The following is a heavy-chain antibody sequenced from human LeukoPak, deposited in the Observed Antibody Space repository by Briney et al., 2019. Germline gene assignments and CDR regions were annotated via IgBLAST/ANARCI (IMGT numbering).Heavy chain of an antibody. Sequence: PGGSLRLSCAASGFTFSSYSMNWVRQAPGKGLEWVSLISSSSSYIYYADSVKGRFTISRDNAKNSLYLQMNSLRAEDTALYYCARRVGATAYFDYWGQGTLVTVSS. CDR3: ARRVGATAYFDY. D-gene: IGHD1-26*01. J-gene: IGHJ4*02. CDR2: ISSSSSYI. V-gene: IGHV3-21*01. CDR1: GFTFSSYS.